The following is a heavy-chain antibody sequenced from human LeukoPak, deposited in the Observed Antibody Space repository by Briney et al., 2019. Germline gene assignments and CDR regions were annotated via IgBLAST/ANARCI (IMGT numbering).Heavy chain of an antibody. D-gene: IGHD3-10*01. CDR2: INPNSGGT. V-gene: IGHV1-2*05. Sequence: ASVKVSCKASGGTFSSYAISWVRQAPGQGLEWMGRINPNSGGTNYAQQFQGRVTMTRDTSISTAYMELNRLTSDDTVVYYCARSLGGSGSYVVGYWGQGTQVTVSS. J-gene: IGHJ4*02. CDR3: ARSLGGSGSYVVGY. CDR1: GGTFSSYA.